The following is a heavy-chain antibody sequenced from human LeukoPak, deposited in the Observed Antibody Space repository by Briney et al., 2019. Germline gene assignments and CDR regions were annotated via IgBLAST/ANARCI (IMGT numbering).Heavy chain of an antibody. CDR2: ITASNGNT. J-gene: IGHJ4*02. V-gene: IGHV1-18*01. CDR1: GYTFTSFG. D-gene: IGHD5-18*01. CDR3: SSGLGKYGYCPFDY. Sequence: ASVKVSCKASGYTFTSFGISWVRHAPGQGLEWMGWITASNGNTNYAQTLKGRVTITTNNSTTTAYMERRSLRSHKTAVYYRSSGLGKYGYCPFDYWGQGTLVTVSS.